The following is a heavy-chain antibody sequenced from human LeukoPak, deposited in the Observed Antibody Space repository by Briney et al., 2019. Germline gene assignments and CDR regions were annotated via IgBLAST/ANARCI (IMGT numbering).Heavy chain of an antibody. CDR3: AKLTLANFDY. V-gene: IGHV3-30*18. Sequence: GGSLRLSCAASGFSFSNYAMYWVRQSPGKGLEWVAVISYDGSNKYYADSVKGRFTISRDNSKNTLYLQMNSLRAEDTAVYYCAKLTLANFDYWGQGTLVTVSS. CDR2: ISYDGSNK. J-gene: IGHJ4*02. CDR1: GFSFSNYA. D-gene: IGHD1-14*01.